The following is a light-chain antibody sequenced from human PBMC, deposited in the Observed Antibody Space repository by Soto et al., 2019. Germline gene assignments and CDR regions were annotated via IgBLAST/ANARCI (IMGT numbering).Light chain of an antibody. J-gene: IGKJ4*01. Sequence: EIVMTQSPATLSVSPGERATLSCRASQSVSSDLAWYQQKPGQAPRLLIYGASTRASGIPARFSGSGSGTEFTLTISSLQSEDFAVYSCQQYNNWFTFGGGTKVDIK. CDR1: QSVSSD. CDR2: GAS. CDR3: QQYNNWFT. V-gene: IGKV3-15*01.